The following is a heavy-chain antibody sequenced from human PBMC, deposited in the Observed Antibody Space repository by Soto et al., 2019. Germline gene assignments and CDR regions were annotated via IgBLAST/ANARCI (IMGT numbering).Heavy chain of an antibody. D-gene: IGHD4-17*01. CDR3: ARDFVHGDNPEDFQH. J-gene: IGHJ1*01. CDR2: IYSGGST. CDR1: GFTVSSNY. Sequence: EVQLVESGGGLVQPGGSLRLSCAASGFTVSSNYMNWVRQAPGKGLEWVSVIYSGGSTYYADSVKGRFTISRDNSKNTLSVQMDSLRAEDTAVYYCARDFVHGDNPEDFQHWGQGTLVTASS. V-gene: IGHV3-66*01.